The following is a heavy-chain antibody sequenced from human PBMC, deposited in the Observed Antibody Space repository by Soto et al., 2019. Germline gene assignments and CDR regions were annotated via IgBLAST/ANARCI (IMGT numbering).Heavy chain of an antibody. CDR2: INPNSGGT. Sequence: GASVKVSCKASGYTFTGYYMHWVRQAPGQGLEWMGWINPNSGGTNYAQKFQGRVTMTRDTSISTAYMELSRLRSDDTAVYYCARDLPHITIFGVVIIRPLYYSGMDVWGQGTTVTVSS. CDR3: ARDLPHITIFGVVIIRPLYYSGMDV. CDR1: GYTFTGYY. J-gene: IGHJ6*02. V-gene: IGHV1-2*02. D-gene: IGHD3-3*01.